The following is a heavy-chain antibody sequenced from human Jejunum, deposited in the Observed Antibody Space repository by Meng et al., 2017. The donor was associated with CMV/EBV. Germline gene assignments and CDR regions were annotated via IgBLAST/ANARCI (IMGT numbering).Heavy chain of an antibody. D-gene: IGHD6-13*01. V-gene: IGHV3-23*01. J-gene: IGHJ5*02. CDR1: GFFVGGYG. CDR3: AKAYQAAPSTATGES. CDR2: ISGSGDAT. Sequence: SGFFVGGYGLNWVRQAPGKGLEWVSGISGSGDATYYADSVKGRFIISRDNSKNTVFLQMNSLRAEDTAVYYCAKAYQAAPSTATGESWGQGTLVTVSS.